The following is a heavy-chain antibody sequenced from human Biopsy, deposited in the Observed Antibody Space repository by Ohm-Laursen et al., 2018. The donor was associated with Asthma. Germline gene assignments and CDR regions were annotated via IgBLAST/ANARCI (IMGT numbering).Heavy chain of an antibody. J-gene: IGHJ6*02. CDR3: ARDIVATMIGYYYYGMDV. CDR2: IYSGGGT. V-gene: IGHV3-53*01. D-gene: IGHD5-12*01. Sequence: SLRLSCAASGFTVSSNGMSWVRQPPGKGLEWVSVIYSGGGTFYARSVQGRFTISRDNSRNILELQMNSLRAEDTAVYYCARDIVATMIGYYYYGMDVWGQGTTVTVSS. CDR1: GFTVSSNG.